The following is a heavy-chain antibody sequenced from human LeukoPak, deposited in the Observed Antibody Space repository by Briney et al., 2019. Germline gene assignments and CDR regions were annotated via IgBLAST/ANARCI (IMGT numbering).Heavy chain of an antibody. CDR3: ARDNGPWSQRGRFDY. D-gene: IGHD2-8*01. Sequence: GGSLRLSCAASGFTFSSYAMHWVRQAPGKGLEWVAVISYDGSNKYYADSVKGRFTISRDNSKNTLYLQMNSLRAEDTAVYYCARDNGPWSQRGRFDYWGQGTLVTVSS. V-gene: IGHV3-30-3*01. CDR2: ISYDGSNK. J-gene: IGHJ4*02. CDR1: GFTFSSYA.